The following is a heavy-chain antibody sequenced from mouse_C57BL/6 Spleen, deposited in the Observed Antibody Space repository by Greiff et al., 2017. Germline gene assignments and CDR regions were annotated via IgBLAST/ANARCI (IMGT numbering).Heavy chain of an antibody. Sequence: EVQRVESGGGLVKPGGSLKLSCAASGFTFSDYGMHWVRQAPEKGLEWVAYISSGSSTIYYADTVKGRFTISRDNAKNTLFLQMTSLRSEDTAMYYCARQGYYGSSYGFAYWGQGTLVTVSA. J-gene: IGHJ3*01. CDR1: GFTFSDYG. CDR3: ARQGYYGSSYGFAY. D-gene: IGHD1-1*01. CDR2: ISSGSSTI. V-gene: IGHV5-17*01.